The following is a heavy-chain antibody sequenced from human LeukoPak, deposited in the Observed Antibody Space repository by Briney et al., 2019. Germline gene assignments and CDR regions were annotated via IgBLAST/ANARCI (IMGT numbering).Heavy chain of an antibody. J-gene: IGHJ4*02. Sequence: GSSVKVSSKPPRDTFTTYAVSRVRQAPAQRREWRGRSIPILEITNYAQKFQGRVTITADKSTSTAYMELSSLRSEDTAVYYCARLDRDAEEGFAHWGQGTLVAVSS. CDR2: SIPILEIT. CDR3: ARLDRDAEEGFAH. V-gene: IGHV1-69*04. D-gene: IGHD5-24*01. CDR1: RDTFTTYA.